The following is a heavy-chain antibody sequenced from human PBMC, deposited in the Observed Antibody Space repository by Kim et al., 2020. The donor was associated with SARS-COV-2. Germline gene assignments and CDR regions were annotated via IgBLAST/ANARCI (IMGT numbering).Heavy chain of an antibody. V-gene: IGHV1-24*01. D-gene: IGHD3-22*01. CDR2: FDPEVGET. CDR3: ATLDSSGYYKKYYFDY. Sequence: ASVKVSCKVSGYTLTELSMHWVRQAPGKGLEWMGGFDPEVGETIYAQKFQGRVTMTEDTSTDTAYMDLSSLRSEDTAVYYCATLDSSGYYKKYYFDYWGKKTLVTVPS. CDR1: GYTLTELS. J-gene: IGHJ4*02.